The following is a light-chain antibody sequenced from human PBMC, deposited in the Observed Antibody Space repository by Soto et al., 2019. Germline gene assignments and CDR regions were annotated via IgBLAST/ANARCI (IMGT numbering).Light chain of an antibody. CDR2: GES. CDR3: HQYGGSPRVS. Sequence: EIVLTQSPGALSLSPGERATLSCRASQTVSDNYLAWYQQKPGQAPRLLIYGESTRATGIPDRFSGGGSGTAFTLTISRLEPEEFAVYYCHQYGGSPRVSFGGGTKVEIK. J-gene: IGKJ4*01. CDR1: QTVSDNY. V-gene: IGKV3-20*01.